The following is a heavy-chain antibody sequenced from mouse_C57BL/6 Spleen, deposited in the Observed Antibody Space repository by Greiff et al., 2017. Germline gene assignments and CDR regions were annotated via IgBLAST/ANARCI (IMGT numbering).Heavy chain of an antibody. D-gene: IGHD2-12*01. J-gene: IGHJ2*01. CDR2: ISSGSSTI. V-gene: IGHV5-17*01. CDR3: ANDGGYYFDY. CDR1: GFTFSDYG. Sequence: EVHLVESGGGLVKPGGSLKLSCAASGFTFSDYGMHWVRQAPEKGLEWVAYISSGSSTIYYADTVKGRFTISRDNAKNTLFLQMTSLRSEDTAMYYCANDGGYYFDYWGQGTTLTVSS.